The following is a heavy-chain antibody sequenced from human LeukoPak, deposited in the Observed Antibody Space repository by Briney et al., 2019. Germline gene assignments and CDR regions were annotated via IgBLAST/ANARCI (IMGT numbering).Heavy chain of an antibody. Sequence: GGSLRLSCAASGFTLSSYSMNWVRQAPGKGLEWVSFISSSSSYIYYADSLKGRFTISRDNAKNSLYLQRNSLGAEDTADYYGARRGGGIRPYDYWGPGTPVTVSS. J-gene: IGHJ4*02. CDR3: ARRGGGIRPYDY. CDR1: GFTLSSYS. D-gene: IGHD3-16*01. CDR2: ISSSSSYI. V-gene: IGHV3-21*01.